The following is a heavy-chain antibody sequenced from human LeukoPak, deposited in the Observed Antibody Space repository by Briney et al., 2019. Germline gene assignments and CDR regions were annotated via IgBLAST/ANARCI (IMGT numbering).Heavy chain of an antibody. Sequence: PGGSLRLSCTASGFTFNNYAMSWVRQAPGKGLEWVSAISGSGGSTYYADSVKGRFTISRDNSKNTLYLQMNSLRAEDTAVYYCAKTAKERTSGFDPWGQGTLVTVSS. CDR2: ISGSGGST. CDR1: GFTFNNYA. D-gene: IGHD6-25*01. CDR3: AKTAKERTSGFDP. J-gene: IGHJ5*02. V-gene: IGHV3-23*01.